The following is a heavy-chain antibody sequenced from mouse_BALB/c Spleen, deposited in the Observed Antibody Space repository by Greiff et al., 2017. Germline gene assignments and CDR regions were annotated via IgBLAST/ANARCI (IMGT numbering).Heavy chain of an antibody. CDR3: AGDYGSRAWFAY. Sequence: EVQVVESGGGLVKPGGSLKLSCAASGFTFSSYAMSWVRQTPEKRLEWVASISSGGSTYYPDSVKGRFTISRDNARNILYLQMSSLRSEDTAMYYCAGDYGSRAWFAYWGQGTLVTVSA. J-gene: IGHJ3*01. CDR1: GFTFSSYA. CDR2: ISSGGST. V-gene: IGHV5-6-5*01. D-gene: IGHD1-1*01.